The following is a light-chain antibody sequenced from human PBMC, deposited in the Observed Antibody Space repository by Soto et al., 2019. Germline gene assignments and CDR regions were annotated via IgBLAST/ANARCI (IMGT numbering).Light chain of an antibody. V-gene: IGLV1-44*01. CDR2: SNN. Sequence: QSVLTQPPSASGTPGQRVTISCSGSSSNIGSNTVNWYQQLPGTAPKLLIYSNNQRPSGVPDRFSGPKSGTSASLAISGLQSEDEADYYCAAWDDSLSGYVFGPGTKVTVL. CDR3: AAWDDSLSGYV. J-gene: IGLJ1*01. CDR1: SSNIGSNT.